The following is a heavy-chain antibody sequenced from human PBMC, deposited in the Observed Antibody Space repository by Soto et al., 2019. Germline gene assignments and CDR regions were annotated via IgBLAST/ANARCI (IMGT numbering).Heavy chain of an antibody. V-gene: IGHV3-23*01. Sequence: GGSLRLSCAASGITFSTYARGRDREAPGKGLVNVSNKRGGGCTIYYTDSVKVRFTISRGNSKNTVYLQMNSLRVDDTAVYYCAKLKAQVPVAIPTWGQGTLVTVSS. CDR1: GITFSTYA. CDR3: AKLKAQVPVAIPT. CDR2: KRGGGCTI. D-gene: IGHD2-2*01. J-gene: IGHJ1*01.